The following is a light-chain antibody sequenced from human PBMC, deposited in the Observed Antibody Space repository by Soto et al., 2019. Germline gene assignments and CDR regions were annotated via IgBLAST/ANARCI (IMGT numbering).Light chain of an antibody. CDR1: QDISNY. J-gene: IGKJ4*01. V-gene: IGKV1-33*01. Sequence: DIQMTQSPSSLSASVGDRVTITCQASQDISNYLNWYQQTPGKAPKLLIYDASNLETGVPSRFSGSGSGTDFTFPISRLQPEDIETYYCQQYDNPPLTFGGGTKVDIK. CDR2: DAS. CDR3: QQYDNPPLT.